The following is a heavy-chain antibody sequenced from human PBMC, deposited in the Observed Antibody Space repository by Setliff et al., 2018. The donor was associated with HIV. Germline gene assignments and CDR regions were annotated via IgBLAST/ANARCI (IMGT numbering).Heavy chain of an antibody. CDR1: GGPISSSSYY. CDR2: IYYSGST. J-gene: IGHJ4*02. D-gene: IGHD6-19*01. Sequence: SETLSLTCTVSGGPISSSSYYWGWIRQPPGKGLEWIGSIYYSGSTYYNPSLKSRVTISVDTSKNQFSLKLSSVTAADTAVYYCASPASGGSSGQYHYWGQGTLVTVSS. CDR3: ASPASGGSSGQYHY. V-gene: IGHV4-39*01.